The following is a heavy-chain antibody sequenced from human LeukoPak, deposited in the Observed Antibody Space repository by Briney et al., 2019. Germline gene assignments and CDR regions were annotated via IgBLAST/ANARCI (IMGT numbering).Heavy chain of an antibody. J-gene: IGHJ4*01. Sequence: ASGKVSCKVFGYTLTELSMHWVRQAPGKGLEWMGGFNPKDGETIYAQKFQGRATLTEDTSTETAYMELGSLRSEDAAVYYCATEIGGSPYSCGWYRLDWGQGTLVPVSS. D-gene: IGHD6-19*01. V-gene: IGHV1-24*01. CDR3: ATEIGGSPYSCGWYRLD. CDR1: GYTLTELS. CDR2: FNPKDGET.